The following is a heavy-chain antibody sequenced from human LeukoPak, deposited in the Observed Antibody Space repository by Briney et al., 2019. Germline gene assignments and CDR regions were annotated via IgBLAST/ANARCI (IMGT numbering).Heavy chain of an antibody. CDR2: NSYSGSI. D-gene: IGHD6-19*01. J-gene: IGHJ4*02. Sequence: SETLSLTCTVSGGSISSYFWSWVRQPPGKGLEWIGYNSYSGSINYNPSLRTRVTISVDTSKNQFSLKLSSVTAADTAIYYCARLFNSGWRYFDYWGQGALVTVSS. V-gene: IGHV4-59*08. CDR1: GGSISSYF. CDR3: ARLFNSGWRYFDY.